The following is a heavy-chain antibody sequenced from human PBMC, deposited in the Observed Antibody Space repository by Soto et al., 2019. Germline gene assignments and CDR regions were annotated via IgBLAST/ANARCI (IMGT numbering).Heavy chain of an antibody. CDR2: LKQDGSEK. V-gene: IGHV3-7*01. Sequence: EVQLVESGGGLVQPGGSLRLSCAASGFTFSSNWMSWVRQPAGKGLEWVANLKQDGSEKYYVDSVKGPFTISRDNAQNSLYLQMNSLRAEDTAVYYCASSPQGAWSRTRMTWWFDYWGLGTLVTVSS. D-gene: IGHD2-15*01. J-gene: IGHJ4*02. CDR1: GFTFSSNW. CDR3: ASSPQGAWSRTRMTWWFDY.